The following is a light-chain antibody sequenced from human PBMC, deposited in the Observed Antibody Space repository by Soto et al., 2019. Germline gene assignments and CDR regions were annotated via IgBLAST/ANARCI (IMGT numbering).Light chain of an antibody. Sequence: ELVLTQSPGTLSLSLGDRATLSCRASQSVSSNYLAWYQQKPGQAPRLLIYGTSSMATGIPDRFSGSGSGTDFTLSISRLEPEDFAVYYCQQYGNGNSPRYSFGQGTRLEIK. CDR1: QSVSSNY. CDR3: QQYGNGNSPRYS. J-gene: IGKJ2*03. CDR2: GTS. V-gene: IGKV3-20*01.